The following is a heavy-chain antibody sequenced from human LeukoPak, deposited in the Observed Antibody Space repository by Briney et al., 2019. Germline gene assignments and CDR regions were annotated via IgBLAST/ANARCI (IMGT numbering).Heavy chain of an antibody. V-gene: IGHV1-18*04. CDR1: GYTFTSYY. J-gene: IGHJ4*02. CDR2: ISAYNGNT. CDR3: ARGSSGWYVGNFDY. D-gene: IGHD6-19*01. Sequence: GASVKVSCKASGYTFTSYYMHWVRQAPGQGLEWMGWISAYNGNTNYAQKLQGRVTMTTDTSTSTAYMELRSLRSDDTAVYYCARGSSGWYVGNFDYWGQGTLVTVSS.